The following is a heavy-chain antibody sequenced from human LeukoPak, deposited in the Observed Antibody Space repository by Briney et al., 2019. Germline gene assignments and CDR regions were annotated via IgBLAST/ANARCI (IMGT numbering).Heavy chain of an antibody. V-gene: IGHV4-39*07. CDR1: GFFITDRAYH. CDR2: VHYTGNT. Sequence: SETLSLTCIVSGFFITDRAYHWDYIRQPPGRGLEWIGSVHYTGNTNYNPSLKSRVTISLDTSKSQFSLRLTSVTAADTAVYYCARVRQLIEAGTFDVWGQGTVVTVSS. CDR3: ARVRQLIEAGTFDV. D-gene: IGHD6-19*01. J-gene: IGHJ3*01.